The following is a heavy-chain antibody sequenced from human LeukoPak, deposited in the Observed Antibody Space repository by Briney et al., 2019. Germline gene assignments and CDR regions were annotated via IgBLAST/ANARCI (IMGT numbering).Heavy chain of an antibody. J-gene: IGHJ4*02. Sequence: ASVKVSCKASGYTFTGYYMHWVRQAPGQGLEWMGWINPNSGGTNYAQKFQGRVTMTRDTSISTACMELSRLRSDDTAVYYCARAHSSSWFNPQYWGQGTLVTVSS. CDR3: ARAHSSSWFNPQY. V-gene: IGHV1-2*02. D-gene: IGHD6-13*01. CDR1: GYTFTGYY. CDR2: INPNSGGT.